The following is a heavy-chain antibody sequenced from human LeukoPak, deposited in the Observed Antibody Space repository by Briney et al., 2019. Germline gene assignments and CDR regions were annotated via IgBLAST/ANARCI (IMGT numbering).Heavy chain of an antibody. Sequence: PGGSLRLSCAASGFTFSSYAMHWVRQAPGKGLEYVSAISSNGGSTYYANSVKGRFTISRDNSKNTLYLQMGSLRAEDMAVYYCARARGYYGSGSYKGYYYMDVWGKGTTVTVSS. CDR1: GFTFSSYA. V-gene: IGHV3-64*01. J-gene: IGHJ6*03. D-gene: IGHD3-10*01. CDR3: ARARGYYGSGSYKGYYYMDV. CDR2: ISSNGGST.